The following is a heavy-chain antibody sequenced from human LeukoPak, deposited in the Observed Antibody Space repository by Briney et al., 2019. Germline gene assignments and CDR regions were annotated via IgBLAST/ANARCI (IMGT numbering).Heavy chain of an antibody. CDR3: ARTGSYFFDY. Sequence: SETLSLTCTVSGGSITNFYWSWVRQPPGKRLEWLGFIYYTGSTTYNPSLKSRVTMSVDTSKNQFSLKLSSVTAADTAVYYCARTGSYFFDYWGQGTLVTVSS. V-gene: IGHV4-59*12. CDR1: GGSITNFY. CDR2: IYYTGST. D-gene: IGHD2-15*01. J-gene: IGHJ4*02.